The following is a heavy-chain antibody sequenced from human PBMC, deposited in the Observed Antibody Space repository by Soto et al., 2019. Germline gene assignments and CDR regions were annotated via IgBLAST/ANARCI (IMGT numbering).Heavy chain of an antibody. CDR1: GFTFGDYA. Sequence: GGSLRLSCTASGFTFGDYAMSWVRQAPGKGLEWVGFIRSKAYGGTTEYAASVKGRFTISRDDSKSIAYLQMNSLKTEDTAVYYCTIYYSSCWDYYYYDGMDVWGEGTTVTVPS. J-gene: IGHJ6*04. CDR2: IRSKAYGGTT. D-gene: IGHD6-19*01. V-gene: IGHV3-49*04. CDR3: TIYYSSCWDYYYYDGMDV.